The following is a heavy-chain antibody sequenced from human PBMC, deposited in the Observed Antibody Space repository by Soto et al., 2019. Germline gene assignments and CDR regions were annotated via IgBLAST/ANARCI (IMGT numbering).Heavy chain of an antibody. CDR3: ARYRRGAVAGYTLDN. CDR1: GGSIGSSNW. J-gene: IGHJ4*02. Sequence: SETLSLTCAVSGGSIGSSNWWSWVRQPPGKGLEWIGYVYNSGSTNYNPSLKSRVTISEDTSKSQFSLKVNSMTAADTAVYYCARYRRGAVAGYTLDNWGQGILVTVSS. V-gene: IGHV4-4*02. CDR2: VYNSGST. D-gene: IGHD6-13*01.